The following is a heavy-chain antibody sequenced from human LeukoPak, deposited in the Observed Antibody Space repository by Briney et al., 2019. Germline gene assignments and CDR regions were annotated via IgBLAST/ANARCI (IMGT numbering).Heavy chain of an antibody. J-gene: IGHJ5*02. V-gene: IGHV3-23*01. CDR2: ISGSGGST. CDR1: GFTFSSYA. Sequence: GGSLRLSCAASGFTFSSYATSWVRQAPGKGLEWVSAISGSGGSTYYADSVKGRFTISRDNAKNSLYLQMNSLRDEDTAVYYCARDRANCGGDCYSGWFDPWGQGTLVTVSS. CDR3: ARDRANCGGDCYSGWFDP. D-gene: IGHD2-21*02.